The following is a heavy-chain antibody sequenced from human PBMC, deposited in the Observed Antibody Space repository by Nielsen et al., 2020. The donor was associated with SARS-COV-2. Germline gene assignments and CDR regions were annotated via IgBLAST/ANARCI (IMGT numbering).Heavy chain of an antibody. V-gene: IGHV1-3*01. J-gene: IGHJ4*02. Sequence: ASVKVSCMASRYSFASYSMHWVRQAPGQRLEWMGWINAGNGNTRYSQKFQGRVTITRDTSASTAYMELSSLRSEDTAVYYCARHLRGYIDYWGQGTLVTVSS. CDR1: RYSFASYS. CDR3: ARHLRGYIDY. CDR2: INAGNGNT.